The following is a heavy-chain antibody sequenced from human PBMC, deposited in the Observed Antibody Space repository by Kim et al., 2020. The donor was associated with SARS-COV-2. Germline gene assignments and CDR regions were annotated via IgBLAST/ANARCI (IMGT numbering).Heavy chain of an antibody. CDR3: ARPGGYDILTGQENGAFDI. Sequence: SRVTISVDTSKNQFSLKLSSVTAADTAVYYCARPGGYDILTGQENGAFDIWGQGTMVTVSS. D-gene: IGHD3-9*01. V-gene: IGHV4-39*01. J-gene: IGHJ3*02.